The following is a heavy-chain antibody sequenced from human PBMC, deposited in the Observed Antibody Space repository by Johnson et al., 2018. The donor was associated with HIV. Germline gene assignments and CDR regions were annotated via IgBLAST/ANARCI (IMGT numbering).Heavy chain of an antibody. J-gene: IGHJ3*02. Sequence: EVPLVESGGGLVQPGGSLRLSYADSGFTFSRENMHWVRQAPGKGLEWVSVIYSGGSTYYADSVKARFTISRDNSKNTVYLQMNSLRAEDTAVYYCAKHSSGYRDAFDIWGQGTMVTVSS. CDR3: AKHSSGYRDAFDI. CDR1: GFTFSREN. V-gene: IGHV3-66*04. CDR2: IYSGGST. D-gene: IGHD3-22*01.